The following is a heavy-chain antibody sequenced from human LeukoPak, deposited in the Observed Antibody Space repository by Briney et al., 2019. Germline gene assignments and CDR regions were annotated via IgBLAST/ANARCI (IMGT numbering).Heavy chain of an antibody. CDR2: KKQDGSEK. J-gene: IGHJ2*01. V-gene: IGHV3-7*01. D-gene: IGHD3-10*01. CDR1: GFIVSNYW. Sequence: GGSRRLSCATSGFIVSNYWITWVRQAPGKGLEWVAKKKQDGSEKYYVDSVKGRFTISRDNAKNSLYLQMSSLRAEDTAVYYCARGGMVRGVIITSWYFDLWGRGTLVTVSS. CDR3: ARGGMVRGVIITSWYFDL.